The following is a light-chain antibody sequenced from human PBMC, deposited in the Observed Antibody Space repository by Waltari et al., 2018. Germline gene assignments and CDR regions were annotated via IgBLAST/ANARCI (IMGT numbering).Light chain of an antibody. V-gene: IGLV1-40*01. J-gene: IGLJ2*01. CDR1: SSNIGAGYD. CDR2: GNT. Sequence: QSVLTQPPSVSGAPGQRVTIPCTRTSSNIGAGYDVHWYQPLPGTAPKPLIYGNTNRHSGVPDRFSGSKSGTSASLAITGLQAEDEADYYCQSYDSSLSGSVFGGGTKLTVL. CDR3: QSYDSSLSGSV.